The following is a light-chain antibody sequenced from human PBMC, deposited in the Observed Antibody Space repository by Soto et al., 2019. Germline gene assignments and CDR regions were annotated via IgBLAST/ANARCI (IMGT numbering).Light chain of an antibody. CDR1: QSVSSSY. Sequence: EIVLTQSPGTLSLSPGERATISCRASQSVSSSYLAWYQQKPSQAPRLLIYGASSRATGIPDRFSGSGSGTDFTLTISRLESEDFAVYYCQQYGSSPPTFGQGTKV. CDR2: GAS. V-gene: IGKV3-20*01. J-gene: IGKJ1*01. CDR3: QQYGSSPPT.